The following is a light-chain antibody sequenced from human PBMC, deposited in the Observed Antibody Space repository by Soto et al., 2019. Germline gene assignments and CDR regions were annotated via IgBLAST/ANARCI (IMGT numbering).Light chain of an antibody. J-gene: IGLJ1*01. Sequence: QSTLTQPASVSGSPGQSITISCTGTSSDVGGYNYVSWYQQHPGKAPKLMIYDVSNRPSGVSNRFSGSKSGNTASLTISGLQAEDESDYYFSSYTSSSTALYVFGTGTKVTVL. CDR3: SSYTSSSTALYV. CDR1: SSDVGGYNY. V-gene: IGLV2-14*01. CDR2: DVS.